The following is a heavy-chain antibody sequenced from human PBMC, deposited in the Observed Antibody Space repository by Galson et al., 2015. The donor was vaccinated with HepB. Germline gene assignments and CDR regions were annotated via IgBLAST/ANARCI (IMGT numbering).Heavy chain of an antibody. J-gene: IGHJ2*01. Sequence: SCKASGGTFSSYAISWVRQAPGQGLEWMGGIIPIFGTANYAQKFQGRVTITADESTSTAYMELSSLRSEDTAVYYCASLVVPAAMGWYFDLWGRGTLVTVSS. CDR2: IIPIFGTA. CDR3: ASLVVPAAMGWYFDL. V-gene: IGHV1-69*01. D-gene: IGHD2-2*01. CDR1: GGTFSSYA.